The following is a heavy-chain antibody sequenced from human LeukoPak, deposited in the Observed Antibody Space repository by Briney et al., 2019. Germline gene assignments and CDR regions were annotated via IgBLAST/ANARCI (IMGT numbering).Heavy chain of an antibody. CDR2: IWYDGSNK. V-gene: IGHV3-33*01. CDR1: GFTFSSYG. D-gene: IGHD3-3*01. J-gene: IGHJ6*02. Sequence: GGSLRLSCAASGFTFSSYGMHWVRQAPGKGLEWVAVIWYDGSNKYYADSVKGRFTISRDNSKNTLYLQMNSLRAEDTAVYYCAREGYDFWSGNVMYYYYGMDVWGQGTTVTVSS. CDR3: AREGYDFWSGNVMYYYYGMDV.